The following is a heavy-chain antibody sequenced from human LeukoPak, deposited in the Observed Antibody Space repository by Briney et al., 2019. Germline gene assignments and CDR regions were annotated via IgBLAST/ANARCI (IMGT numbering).Heavy chain of an antibody. CDR2: IREDGSEK. V-gene: IGHV3-7*01. J-gene: IGHJ4*02. CDR1: GFTFSRCW. CDR3: GVVY. Sequence: GGSLRLSCAASGFTFSRCWMNWVRQAPGKGLEWVANIREDGSEKYYVDSVKGRFTISRDNTKNLLYLKMRSLRAADTAVYYCGVVYWGQGTLVTVSS.